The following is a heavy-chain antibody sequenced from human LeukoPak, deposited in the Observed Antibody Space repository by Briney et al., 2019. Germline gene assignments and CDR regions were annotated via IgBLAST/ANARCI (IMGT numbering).Heavy chain of an antibody. D-gene: IGHD2-15*01. CDR2: ISYDGSTS. V-gene: IGHV3-30-3*01. J-gene: IGHJ4*02. CDR3: ARSECSGGNCYSLFDH. Sequence: GRSLRLSCAASGFTFRTYAMHWVRQAPGKGLGWVALISYDGSTSFYADSVKGRFTLSRDNSKNTLYLQMISLRPEDTGLYYCARSECSGGNCYSLFDHWGQGTLVTVSS. CDR1: GFTFRTYA.